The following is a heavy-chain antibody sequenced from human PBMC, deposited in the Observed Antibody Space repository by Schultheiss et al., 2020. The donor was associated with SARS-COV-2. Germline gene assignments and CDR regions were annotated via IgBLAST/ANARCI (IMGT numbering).Heavy chain of an antibody. Sequence: GGSLRLSCAASGFTFSSYAMHWVRQAPGKGLEWVAVISYDGSNKYYADSVKGRFTISRDNSKNTLYLQMNSLRAEDTAVYYCAREGDCSSTSCQEYYYYYYGMDVWGQGTTVTVSS. J-gene: IGHJ6*02. D-gene: IGHD2-2*01. CDR3: AREGDCSSTSCQEYYYYYYGMDV. CDR1: GFTFSSYA. CDR2: ISYDGSNK. V-gene: IGHV3-30*04.